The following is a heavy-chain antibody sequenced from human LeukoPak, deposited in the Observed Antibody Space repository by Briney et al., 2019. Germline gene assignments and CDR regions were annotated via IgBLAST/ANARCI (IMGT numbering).Heavy chain of an antibody. CDR3: VKDTGMYSYDSSGFDN. D-gene: IGHD3-22*01. Sequence: GGSLRLSCAASGFNFDTYTMSWVRQAPRKGLQWVSLISASGGMSYYTDSVKGRFTISRDSFRNTPHLKMNDLRAEDTTVYYCVKDTGMYSYDSSGFDNWGQGTLVTVSS. J-gene: IGHJ4*02. V-gene: IGHV3-23*01. CDR1: GFNFDTYT. CDR2: ISASGGMS.